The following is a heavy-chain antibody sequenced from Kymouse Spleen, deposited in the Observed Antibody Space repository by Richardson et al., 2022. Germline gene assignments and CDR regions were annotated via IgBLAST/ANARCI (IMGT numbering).Heavy chain of an antibody. CDR2: IWYDGSNK. CDR3: ARGYYGSGSYYNVLYYYYGMDV. Sequence: QVQLVESGGGVVQPGRSLRLSCAASGFTFSSYGMHWVRQAPGKGLEWVAVIWYDGSNKYYADSVKGRFTISRDNSKNTLYLQMNSLRAEDTAVYYCARGYYGSGSYYNVLYYYYGMDVWGQGTTVTVSS. CDR1: GFTFSSYG. V-gene: IGHV3-33*01. J-gene: IGHJ6*02. D-gene: IGHD3-10*01.